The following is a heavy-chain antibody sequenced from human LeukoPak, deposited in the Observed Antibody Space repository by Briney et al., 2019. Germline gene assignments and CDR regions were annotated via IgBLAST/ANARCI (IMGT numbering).Heavy chain of an antibody. CDR3: ARSPADFWSGYWGNWFDP. D-gene: IGHD3-3*01. V-gene: IGHV3-53*01. CDR2: IFSGGTT. CDR1: GFTVNNNY. J-gene: IGHJ5*02. Sequence: GGSLRLSCAASGFTVNNNYMSWVRQAPGKGLEWVSVIFSGGTTFYADSVKGRFTISRDNSKNTLYLQMNNLRGGDTAVYYCARSPADFWSGYWGNWFDPWGQGTLVTVSS.